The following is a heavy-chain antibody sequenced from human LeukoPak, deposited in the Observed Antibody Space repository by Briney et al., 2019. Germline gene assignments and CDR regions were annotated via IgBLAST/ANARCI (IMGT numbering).Heavy chain of an antibody. CDR2: ISGSGGST. CDR3: AKATTVYDILTGYLGDYYYYGMDV. J-gene: IGHJ6*02. Sequence: GGSLRLSCAASGFTFSSYAMSWVRQAPGKGLEWVSAISGSGGSTYYADSVKGRFTISRDNSKNTLYMQMNRLRAEDTAVYYCAKATTVYDILTGYLGDYYYYGMDVWGQGTTVTVSS. CDR1: GFTFSSYA. V-gene: IGHV3-23*01. D-gene: IGHD3-9*01.